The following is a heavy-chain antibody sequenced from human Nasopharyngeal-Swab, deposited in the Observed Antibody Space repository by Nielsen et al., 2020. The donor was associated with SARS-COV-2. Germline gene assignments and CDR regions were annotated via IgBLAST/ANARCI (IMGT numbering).Heavy chain of an antibody. V-gene: IGHV3-33*06. CDR3: ANGRYSYGHFDY. J-gene: IGHJ4*02. CDR2: IWYDGSNK. CDR1: GFTFSSYG. Sequence: GESLKISCAASGFTFSSYGMHWVRQAPGKGLEWVAVIWYDGSNKYYADSVKGRFTISRDNSKNTLYLQMNSLRAEDTAVYYCANGRYSYGHFDYWGQGTLVTVSS. D-gene: IGHD5-18*01.